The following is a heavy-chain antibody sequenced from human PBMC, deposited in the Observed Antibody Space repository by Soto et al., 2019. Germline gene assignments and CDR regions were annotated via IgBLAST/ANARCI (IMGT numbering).Heavy chain of an antibody. CDR2: IVVGSGNT. Sequence: GASVKVSCKASGFTFTSSAMQWVRQARGQRLEWIGWIVVGSGNTNYAQKFQERVTITRDMSTSTAYMELSSLRSEDTAVYYCAAAPRDLYGYGFWWFDPWGQGTLVTVSS. V-gene: IGHV1-58*02. J-gene: IGHJ5*02. CDR3: AAAPRDLYGYGFWWFDP. D-gene: IGHD5-18*01. CDR1: GFTFTSSA.